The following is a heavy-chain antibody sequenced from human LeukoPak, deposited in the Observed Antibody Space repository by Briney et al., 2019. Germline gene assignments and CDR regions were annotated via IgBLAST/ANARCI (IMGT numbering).Heavy chain of an antibody. CDR1: GYTFTSYD. CDR3: ARGLYSNYLSYYYYGMDV. V-gene: IGHV1-8*01. Sequence: ASVKVSCRASGYTFTSYDINWVRQATGQGLEWMGWMNPNSGNTGYAQKFQGRVTMTRNTSISTAYMELSSLRSEDTAVYYCARGLYSNYLSYYYYGMDVWGQGTTVTVSS. CDR2: MNPNSGNT. J-gene: IGHJ6*02. D-gene: IGHD4-11*01.